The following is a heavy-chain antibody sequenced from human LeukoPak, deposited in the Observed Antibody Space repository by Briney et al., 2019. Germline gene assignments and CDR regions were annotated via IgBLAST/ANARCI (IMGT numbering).Heavy chain of an antibody. D-gene: IGHD5-24*01. CDR2: VNHSGSA. V-gene: IGHV4-34*01. CDR3: ATLNTDGWYFDN. CDR1: GGSLSAYY. J-gene: IGHJ4*02. Sequence: SETLSLTCAVYGGSLSAYYWSWIRQPPGKGLEWIGEVNHSGSANYNPSLKSRVTMSVDTSKNQFSLKLSSVTAADAAVYYCATLNTDGWYFDNWGQGTLVTVSS.